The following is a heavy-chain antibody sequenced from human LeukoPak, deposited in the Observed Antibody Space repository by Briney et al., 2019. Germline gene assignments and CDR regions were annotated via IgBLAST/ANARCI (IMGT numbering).Heavy chain of an antibody. CDR1: GGSISSGGYY. D-gene: IGHD5-12*01. Sequence: SQTLSLTCTVSGGSISSGGYYWSWIRQHPGKGLEWIGYIYYSGSTYYNPSLKSRVTISLDTSKNQFSLNLSSVTAADTAVYYCARFREIVPTIFDYWGQGTLVTVSS. CDR2: IYYSGST. J-gene: IGHJ4*02. V-gene: IGHV4-31*03. CDR3: ARFREIVPTIFDY.